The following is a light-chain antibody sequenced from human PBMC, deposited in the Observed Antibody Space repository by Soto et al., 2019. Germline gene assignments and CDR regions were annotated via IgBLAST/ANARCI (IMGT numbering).Light chain of an antibody. CDR1: QSVGSN. J-gene: IGKJ1*01. Sequence: ELVMTQSPATLSVSPGERATLSCRASQSVGSNLAWYEQKPGQAPRLLMYGAATRATGVPARFSGSGQWAEFTLTISSLQSEDFAVYYCQQYTNRPPWTFGQGTKVEFE. CDR2: GAA. CDR3: QQYTNRPPWT. V-gene: IGKV3-15*01.